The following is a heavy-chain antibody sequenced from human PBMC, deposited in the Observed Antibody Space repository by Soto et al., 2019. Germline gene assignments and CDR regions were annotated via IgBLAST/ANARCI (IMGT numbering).Heavy chain of an antibody. V-gene: IGHV3-11*01. Sequence: GGSLRLSCAASGFTFSDYHMDWIRQAPGKGLEWVSDIIGSGTSMYYADSVKGRFTISRDNAKNSLYLQMNSLRAEDTAIYYCARELSGRFDPWGQGTLVTVSS. CDR1: GFTFSDYH. J-gene: IGHJ5*02. CDR2: IIGSGTSM. CDR3: ARELSGRFDP.